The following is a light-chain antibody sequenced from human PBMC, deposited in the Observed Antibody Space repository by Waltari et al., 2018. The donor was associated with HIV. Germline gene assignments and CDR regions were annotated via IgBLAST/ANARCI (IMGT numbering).Light chain of an antibody. CDR1: SSNIGSNT. CDR3: ASWDDSLNGPV. Sequence: QSVLTQPPSKSGTPGQRVTISCSGSSSNIGSNTVSWFQQFPGKAPKVPLFGKNPRPSAVPGRFCGSKSGTSASLAIGGLQSEDEADYYCASWDDSLNGPVFGGGTTLTVL. J-gene: IGLJ2*01. CDR2: GKN. V-gene: IGLV1-44*01.